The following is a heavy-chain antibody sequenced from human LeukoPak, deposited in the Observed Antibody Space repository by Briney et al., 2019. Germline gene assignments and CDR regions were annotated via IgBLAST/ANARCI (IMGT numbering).Heavy chain of an antibody. V-gene: IGHV3-21*01. CDR3: ARGVQWLLYYFDY. D-gene: IGHD3-22*01. CDR1: GFTFSTYS. J-gene: IGHJ4*02. Sequence: GGSLRLSCAASGFTFSTYSMNWVRQAPGKGLEWVSSITGSSSFIYYADSVKGRFTISRDNAKNSLYLQMNSLRAEDTAVYYCARGVQWLLYYFDYWGQGTLVTVSS. CDR2: ITGSSSFI.